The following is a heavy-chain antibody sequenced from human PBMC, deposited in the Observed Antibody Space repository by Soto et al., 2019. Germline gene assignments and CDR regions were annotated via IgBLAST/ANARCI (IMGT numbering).Heavy chain of an antibody. J-gene: IGHJ6*02. Sequence: RSLTCTVSGGSVSSGSYYWSWIRQPPGKGLEWIGYIYYSGSTNYNPSLKSRVTISVDTSKNRFSLKLSSVTAADTAVYYCARDRIAARLGVYYSGMDVWGQGTTVTVSS. D-gene: IGHD6-6*01. V-gene: IGHV4-61*01. CDR1: GGSVSSGSYY. CDR2: IYYSGST. CDR3: ARDRIAARLGVYYSGMDV.